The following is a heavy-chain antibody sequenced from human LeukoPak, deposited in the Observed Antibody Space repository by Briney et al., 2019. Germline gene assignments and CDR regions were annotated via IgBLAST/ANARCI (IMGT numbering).Heavy chain of an antibody. CDR1: GYTFTNYG. CDR3: AREVAARTDWFDP. D-gene: IGHD6-6*01. V-gene: IGHV1-18*01. CDR2: ISAYNGYT. J-gene: IGHJ5*02. Sequence: GASVKVCCKTSGYTFTNYGVSWVRQAPGQGLEWMGWISAYNGYTNYAQKLQGRVTMTTDTSTSTAYMELRSLRSDDTAVYYCAREVAARTDWFDPWGQGTLVTVSS.